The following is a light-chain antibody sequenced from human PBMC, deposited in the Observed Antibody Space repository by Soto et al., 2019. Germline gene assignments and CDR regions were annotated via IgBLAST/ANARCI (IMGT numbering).Light chain of an antibody. J-gene: IGLJ1*01. CDR1: NSDVGGYNY. V-gene: IGLV2-14*01. Sequence: QSVLTQPASVSGSPGQSITISCTGTNSDVGGYNYVSWYQQHPGKAPELMIYEVSHRPSGVSNRFSGSKSGNTASLTISGLQAEDEADYYCSSYTSSSTFLYVFGTGTKVTVL. CDR2: EVS. CDR3: SSYTSSSTFLYV.